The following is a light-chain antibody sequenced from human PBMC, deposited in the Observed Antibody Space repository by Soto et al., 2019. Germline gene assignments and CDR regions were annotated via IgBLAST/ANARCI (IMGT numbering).Light chain of an antibody. V-gene: IGKV3-11*01. J-gene: IGKJ1*01. Sequence: EIVLTQSPAILSMSPGERATLSCRASQSVSSYFAWYQQKPGQAPRLLIYDASNRATGVPARFSGSGSGTDLTLTMTSLEPEDFAVYYCQQRRYWPVTFGQGTKVEIK. CDR3: QQRRYWPVT. CDR2: DAS. CDR1: QSVSSY.